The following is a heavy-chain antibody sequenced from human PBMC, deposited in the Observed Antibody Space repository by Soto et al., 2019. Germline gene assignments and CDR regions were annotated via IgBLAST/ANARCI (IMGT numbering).Heavy chain of an antibody. CDR2: INPNSGGT. V-gene: IGHV1-2*04. CDR3: ARAHGGTSPSYYYYYHMDV. CDR1: GYTFTGYY. D-gene: IGHD3-16*01. Sequence: ASVKVSCKASGYTFTGYYMHWVRQAPGQGLEWMGWINPNSGGTNYAQKFQGWVTMTRDTSISTAYMELSRLRSDDTAVYYCARAHGGTSPSYYYYYHMDVWGKGTTVTVYS. J-gene: IGHJ6*03.